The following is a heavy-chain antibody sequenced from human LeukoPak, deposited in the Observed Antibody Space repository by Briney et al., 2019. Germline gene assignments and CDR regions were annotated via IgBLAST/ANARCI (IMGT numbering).Heavy chain of an antibody. CDR2: INSDGSST. J-gene: IGHJ5*02. D-gene: IGHD1-26*01. CDR3: ARAYSGNYYNWFDP. Sequence: PGGSLRLSCAASGFTFSSNWMHWVRQAPGKGLVWVSRINSDGSSTIYADSVKGRFTISRDNAKNTLYPQMNILRAEDTAVYYCARAYSGNYYNWFDPWGQGTLVTVSS. V-gene: IGHV3-74*01. CDR1: GFTFSSNW.